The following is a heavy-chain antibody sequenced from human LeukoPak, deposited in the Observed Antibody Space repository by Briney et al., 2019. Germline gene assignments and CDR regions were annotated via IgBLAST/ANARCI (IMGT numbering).Heavy chain of an antibody. CDR1: GYTFTSYG. J-gene: IGHJ5*02. CDR2: ISAYNGNT. V-gene: IGHV1-18*01. D-gene: IGHD3-9*01. Sequence: ASVKVSCKASGYTFTSYGISWVRQAPGQGLEWMGWISAYNGNTNYAQKLQGRVTMTTDTSTSTAYMELRSLRSDDTAVYYCARDPGPSDYDILTGYFTSSWFDPWGQGTLVTVSS. CDR3: ARDPGPSDYDILTGYFTSSWFDP.